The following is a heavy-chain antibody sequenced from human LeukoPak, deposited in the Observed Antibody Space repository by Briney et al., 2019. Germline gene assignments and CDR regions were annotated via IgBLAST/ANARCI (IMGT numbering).Heavy chain of an antibody. J-gene: IGHJ4*02. CDR1: SDAINSDY. D-gene: IGHD2-15*01. CDR3: ARLLIGHCSGDSCSNIFDY. CDR2: IYYMGNT. Sequence: SETLSLTCTVSSDAINSDYWSWIRQPPGKGLEWIGYIYYMGNTNYNPSLQGRVTISLDAAKHQFSLRLNSMTATDTAMYYCARLLIGHCSGDSCSNIFDYWGQGTLVTVSS. V-gene: IGHV4-59*08.